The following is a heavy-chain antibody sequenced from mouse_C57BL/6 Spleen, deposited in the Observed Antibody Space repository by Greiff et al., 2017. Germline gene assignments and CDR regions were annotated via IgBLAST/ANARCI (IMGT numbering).Heavy chain of an antibody. CDR2: IDPSDSET. J-gene: IGHJ1*03. Sequence: VKLQQPGAELVRPGSSVKLSCKASGYTFTSYWMHWVKQRPIQGLEWIGNIDPSDSETHYNQKFKDKATLTVDKSSSTAYMQLSSLTSEDSAVYYCARGGDYYGSRGYFDVWGTGTTVTVSS. D-gene: IGHD1-1*01. V-gene: IGHV1-52*01. CDR3: ARGGDYYGSRGYFDV. CDR1: GYTFTSYW.